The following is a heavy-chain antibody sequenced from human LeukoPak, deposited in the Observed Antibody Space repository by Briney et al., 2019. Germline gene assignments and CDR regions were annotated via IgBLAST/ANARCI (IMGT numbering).Heavy chain of an antibody. V-gene: IGHV3-23*01. D-gene: IGHD2-2*01. Sequence: GGSLRLSCAASGFTFSSQAMSWVRQAPGKGLEWVSATSGSGDYTYYIDSVKGRFTISRDNSKNTLSLQMNSLRAEDTALYYCAKGSEYCSRTTCYPIDYWGQGILVTVSS. CDR3: AKGSEYCSRTTCYPIDY. CDR2: TSGSGDYT. CDR1: GFTFSSQA. J-gene: IGHJ4*02.